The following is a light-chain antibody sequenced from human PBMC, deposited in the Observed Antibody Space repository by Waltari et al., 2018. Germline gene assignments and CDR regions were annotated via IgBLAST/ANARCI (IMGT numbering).Light chain of an antibody. Sequence: QSALTQPASVSGSHGQSITISCTGSSSDVGNYNFFVSWYQHHPGKAPHLIIYETNVRPSGVSDRFSGSKAGNTASLTSSGRQAEDGADYHCCSSGVTVVFGWRTKLTVL. J-gene: IGLJ2*01. CDR3: CSSGVTVV. CDR2: ETN. CDR1: SSDVGNYNFF. V-gene: IGLV2-23*01.